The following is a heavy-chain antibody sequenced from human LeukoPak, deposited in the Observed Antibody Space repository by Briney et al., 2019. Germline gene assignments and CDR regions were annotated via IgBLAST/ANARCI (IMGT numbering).Heavy chain of an antibody. D-gene: IGHD3-22*01. CDR2: INHSGST. J-gene: IGHJ4*02. V-gene: IGHV4-34*01. Sequence: SETLSLTCAVYGGSFSGYYWSWIRQPPGQGLEWIGEINHSGSTNYNPSVKSRVTISVDTSKNQFSLKLSSVPAADTAVYYCARGGDYYDSSGYYHFDYWGQGTLVTVSS. CDR3: ARGGDYYDSSGYYHFDY. CDR1: GGSFSGYY.